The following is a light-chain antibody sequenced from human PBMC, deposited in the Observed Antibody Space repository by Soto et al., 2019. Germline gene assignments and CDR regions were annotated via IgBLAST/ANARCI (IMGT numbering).Light chain of an antibody. CDR3: QQTYSTPYT. Sequence: DIPMTQSPSSLSASVGDRVTITCRASQSISSYLNWYRQKPGKAPKLLIFAASSLQTGVPSRFSGSGSGTAFTLTISSLQPEDFATYYCQQTYSTPYTFGQGTKLENK. CDR2: AAS. J-gene: IGKJ2*01. V-gene: IGKV1-39*01. CDR1: QSISSY.